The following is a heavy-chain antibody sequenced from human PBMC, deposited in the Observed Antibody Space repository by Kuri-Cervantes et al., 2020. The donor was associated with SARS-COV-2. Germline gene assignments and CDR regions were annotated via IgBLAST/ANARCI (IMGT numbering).Heavy chain of an antibody. CDR2: IFSNDEK. CDR1: GFSLSNARMG. J-gene: IGHJ4*02. CDR3: AHIPLAAAGYFDY. D-gene: IGHD6-13*01. V-gene: IGHV2-26*01. Sequence: SGPTLVKPTETLTLTCTVSGFSLSNARMGVSWIRQPPGKALEWLAHIFSNDEKSYSTSLKSRLTISKDTSKSQVVLTMTNMDPVDTATYYCAHIPLAAAGYFDYWGQGTLVTVSS.